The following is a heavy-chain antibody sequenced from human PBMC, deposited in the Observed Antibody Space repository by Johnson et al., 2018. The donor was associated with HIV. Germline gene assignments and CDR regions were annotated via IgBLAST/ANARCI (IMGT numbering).Heavy chain of an antibody. CDR2: VRHDGRNT. CDR3: ANALGI. J-gene: IGHJ3*02. V-gene: IGHV3-30*02. CDR1: GFTFDDYG. Sequence: QVQLVESGGGVVRPGGSLRLSCAASGFTFDDYGMSWVRQAPGKGLEGVAFVRHDGRNTYYEDSVKGRFTISRDNSKNTVYLQMNSLRTEDTAVYYCANALGIWGQGTMVTVSS.